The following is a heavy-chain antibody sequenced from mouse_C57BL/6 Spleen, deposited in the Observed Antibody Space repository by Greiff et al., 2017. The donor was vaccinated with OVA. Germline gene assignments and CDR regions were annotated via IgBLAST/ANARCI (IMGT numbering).Heavy chain of an antibody. Sequence: QVQLQQPGAELVKPGASVKMSCKASGYTFTSYWITWVKQRPGQGLEWIGDIYPGSGSTNYNEKFKSKATLTVDTSSSTAYMQLSSLTFEDSAVYYCANGGYYYGSSYFDYWGQGTTLTVSS. CDR2: IYPGSGST. J-gene: IGHJ2*01. V-gene: IGHV1-55*01. D-gene: IGHD1-1*01. CDR3: ANGGYYYGSSYFDY. CDR1: GYTFTSYW.